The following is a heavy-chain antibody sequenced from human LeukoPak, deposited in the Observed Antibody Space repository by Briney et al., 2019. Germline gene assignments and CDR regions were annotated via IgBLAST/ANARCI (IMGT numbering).Heavy chain of an antibody. Sequence: PSETLSLTCAVYGGSFSGYYWSWIRQPPGKGLEWIGEINHSGSTNYNPSLKSRVTISVDTSKNQFSLKLSSVTAADTAVYYCARSPYGTMVRGVGGNWFDPWGQGTLVTVSS. V-gene: IGHV4-34*01. CDR3: ARSPYGTMVRGVGGNWFDP. J-gene: IGHJ5*02. CDR2: INHSGST. D-gene: IGHD3-10*01. CDR1: GGSFSGYY.